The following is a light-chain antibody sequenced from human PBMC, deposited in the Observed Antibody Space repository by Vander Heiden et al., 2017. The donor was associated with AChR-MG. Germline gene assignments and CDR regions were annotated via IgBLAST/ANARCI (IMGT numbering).Light chain of an antibody. CDR1: QSDSYNS. CDR2: GAS. Sequence: EIVLTQSPGTLSLSPGERATLSCRASQSDSYNSLVWYQQKPGQAPRLLIYGASSRATGIPDRFSGTGSGTEFTLTVTRMEPEDFAVYYCQRYGCSQEYIYGQGTKLEL. V-gene: IGKV3-20*01. CDR3: QRYGCSQEYI. J-gene: IGKJ2*01.